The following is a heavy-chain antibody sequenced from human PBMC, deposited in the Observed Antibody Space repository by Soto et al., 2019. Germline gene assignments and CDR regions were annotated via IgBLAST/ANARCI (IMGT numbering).Heavy chain of an antibody. D-gene: IGHD3-10*01. J-gene: IGHJ6*02. CDR1: GFNFSNHA. CDR3: ARGGASYFYYGLDV. V-gene: IGHV3-64*02. Sequence: EVQLVESGEGLVQPGGSLRLSCAASGFNFSNHAMHWVRQAPGKGLQFVSAISRTGGGTYYADSVKGRFIISRDNAKNTLYLQMGSLRAEDMAVYYCARGGASYFYYGLDVWGLGTTVTVSS. CDR2: ISRTGGGT.